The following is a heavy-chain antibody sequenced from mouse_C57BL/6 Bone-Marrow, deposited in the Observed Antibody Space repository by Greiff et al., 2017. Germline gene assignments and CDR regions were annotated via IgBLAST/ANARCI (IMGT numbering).Heavy chain of an antibody. CDR2: IDPETGGT. Sequence: VQLQQSGAELVRPGASVTLSCKASGYTFTDYEMHWVKQTPVHGLEWIGAIDPETGGTAYNQKFKGKAILTADKSSSTAYMELRSLTSEDSAVYYCTGLRFYYAMDYWGQGTSVTVSS. J-gene: IGHJ4*01. V-gene: IGHV1-15*01. D-gene: IGHD1-1*01. CDR3: TGLRFYYAMDY. CDR1: GYTFTDYE.